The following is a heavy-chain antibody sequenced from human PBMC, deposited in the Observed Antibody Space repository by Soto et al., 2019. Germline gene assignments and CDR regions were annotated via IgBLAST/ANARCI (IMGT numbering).Heavy chain of an antibody. CDR1: GFTFSSYG. V-gene: IGHV3-30*18. CDR3: AKELSDIVVVVAATPLNY. D-gene: IGHD2-15*01. CDR2: ISYDGSNK. Sequence: GGSLRLSCAASGFTFSSYGMHWVRQAPDKGLEWVAVISYDGSNKYYADSVKGRFTISRDNSKNTLYLQMNSLRAEDTAVYYCAKELSDIVVVVAATPLNYWGQGTLVTVSS. J-gene: IGHJ4*02.